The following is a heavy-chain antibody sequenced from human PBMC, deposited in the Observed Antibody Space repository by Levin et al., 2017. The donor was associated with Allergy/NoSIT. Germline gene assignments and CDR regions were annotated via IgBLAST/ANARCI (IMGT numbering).Heavy chain of an antibody. V-gene: IGHV1-2*06. Sequence: ASVKVSCKASGFTFSIYDIHWVRQAPGQGLEWVGRLNPNSGDTESAQKFLGRVTLTRDTSTSTAFVELTRLRPDDTAIYFCARETIAAPPYNWFDTWGQGALVTVSS. J-gene: IGHJ5*02. CDR1: GFTFSIYD. D-gene: IGHD6-25*01. CDR2: LNPNSGDT. CDR3: ARETIAAPPYNWFDT.